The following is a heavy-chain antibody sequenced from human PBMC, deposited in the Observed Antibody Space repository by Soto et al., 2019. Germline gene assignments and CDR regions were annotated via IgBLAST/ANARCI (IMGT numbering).Heavy chain of an antibody. CDR3: ARGGRWLDD. CDR1: GGSISSYY. D-gene: IGHD2-15*01. J-gene: IGHJ4*02. CDR2: IYYSGST. V-gene: IGHV4-59*01. Sequence: PXESLSLPCTVSGGSISSYYWSWIRQPPGKGLEWIGYIYYSGSTNYNPSLKSRVTISVDTSKNQFSLKLSSVTAADTAVYYCARGGRWLDDWGQGTLVTVSS.